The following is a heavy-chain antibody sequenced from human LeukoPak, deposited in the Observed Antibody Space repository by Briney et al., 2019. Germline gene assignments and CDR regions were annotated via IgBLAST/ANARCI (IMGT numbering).Heavy chain of an antibody. CDR2: INPNSGGT. CDR1: GYTFTGYY. D-gene: IGHD4-17*01. J-gene: IGHJ4*02. V-gene: IGHV1-2*02. Sequence: ASVKVSCKASGYTFTGYYMHWVRQAPGQGLEWMGWINPNSGGTNYAQKFQGRVTMTRDTSISTAYMELSRRRSDDTAVYYCARDSYGDYRTAYFDYWGQGTLVTVSS. CDR3: ARDSYGDYRTAYFDY.